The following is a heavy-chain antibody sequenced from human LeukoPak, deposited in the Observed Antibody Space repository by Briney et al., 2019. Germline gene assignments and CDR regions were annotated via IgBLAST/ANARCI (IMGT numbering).Heavy chain of an antibody. V-gene: IGHV3-9*03. CDR1: GFTFDDYA. D-gene: IGHD1-20*01. CDR2: ISWNSGSI. CDR3: AKDIDEYNWNESAFDI. J-gene: IGHJ3*02. Sequence: GGSLRLSCAASGFTFDDYAMHWVRQAPGKGLEWVSGISWNSGSIGYADSVKGRFTISRDNAKNSLYLQMNSLRAEDMALYYCAKDIDEYNWNESAFDIWGQGTMVTVSS.